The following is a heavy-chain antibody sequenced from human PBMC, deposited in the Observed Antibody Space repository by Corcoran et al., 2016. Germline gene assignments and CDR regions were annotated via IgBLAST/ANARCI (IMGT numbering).Heavy chain of an antibody. Sequence: QLQLQESGPGLVKPSETLSLTCTVSGGSISSSSYYWGWILQPPGKGLEWIGSIYYSGSTYYNPSLKSRVTISVDTSKNQFSLKLSSVTAADTAVYYCAREGAVAALDYWGQGTLVTVSS. CDR1: GGSISSSSYY. CDR3: AREGAVAALDY. V-gene: IGHV4-39*07. J-gene: IGHJ4*02. D-gene: IGHD6-19*01. CDR2: IYYSGST.